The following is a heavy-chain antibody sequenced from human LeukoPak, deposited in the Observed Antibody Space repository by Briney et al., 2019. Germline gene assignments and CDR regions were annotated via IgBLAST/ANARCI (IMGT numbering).Heavy chain of an antibody. D-gene: IGHD5-18*01. CDR2: ISAYNGNT. J-gene: IGHJ6*02. CDR3: ARNGGYSYGYYYYYGMDV. CDR1: GYTFTSYG. V-gene: IGHV1-18*01. Sequence: ASVKVSCKASGYTFTSYGISWVRQAPGQGLEWMGWISAYNGNTNYAQKLQGGVTMTTDTSTSTAYMELRSLRSDDTAVYYCARNGGYSYGYYYYYGMDVWGQGTTVTVSS.